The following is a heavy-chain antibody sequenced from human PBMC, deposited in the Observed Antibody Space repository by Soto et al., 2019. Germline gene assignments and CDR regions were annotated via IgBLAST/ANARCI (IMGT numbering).Heavy chain of an antibody. D-gene: IGHD3-9*01. CDR3: ASQPLQYYDWSIHF. J-gene: IGHJ4*02. CDR2: LHYSGST. V-gene: IGHV4-39*01. CDR1: GVSISSTSYY. Sequence: SETLSLTCTVSGVSISSTSYYWGWIRQPPGKGPEWIGNLHYSGSTYYKPSLTSRVTISVDTSKNQFSLKLNSVTAADTAIYYCASQPLQYYDWSIHFWGRGNLVTVSS.